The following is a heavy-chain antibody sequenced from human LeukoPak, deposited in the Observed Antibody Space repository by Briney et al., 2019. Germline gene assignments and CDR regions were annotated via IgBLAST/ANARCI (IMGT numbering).Heavy chain of an antibody. J-gene: IGHJ4*02. V-gene: IGHV7-4-1*02. CDR1: GYSFTNYA. CDR3: ARAFQSLGGLSLPDY. D-gene: IGHD3-16*02. CDR2: IHPSTGNP. Sequence: GASVKVSCKASGYSFTNYAMNWVRQAPGQGLEWMGRIHPSTGNPTYAQGFTGRFVFSLDTSVSTTYLQISSLKAEDTAVYFCARAFQSLGGLSLPDYWGQGTLLTVSS.